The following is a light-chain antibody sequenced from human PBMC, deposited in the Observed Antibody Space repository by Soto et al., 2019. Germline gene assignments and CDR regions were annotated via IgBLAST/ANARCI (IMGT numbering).Light chain of an antibody. Sequence: EIVLTQSPATLSLSPGERATLSCRASQSVSSYLAWYQQKPGQAPRRLIYDASNRATGIPARCSGSGSGTDFTLTISSLEPEDFAVYYCQQRSTFGPGTKVDIK. V-gene: IGKV3-11*01. J-gene: IGKJ3*01. CDR1: QSVSSY. CDR2: DAS. CDR3: QQRST.